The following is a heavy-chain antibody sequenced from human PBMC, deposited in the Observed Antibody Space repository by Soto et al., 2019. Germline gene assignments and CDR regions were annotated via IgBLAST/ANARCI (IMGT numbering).Heavy chain of an antibody. J-gene: IGHJ3*01. D-gene: IGHD3-22*01. CDR3: ARDQLYYNDISGRPLNAFY. V-gene: IGHV3-48*01. Sequence: LRLSCASSGFTFRNYGMNWVRQAPGKGLEWVSYIGIGSSTKYYADSVKGRFTISRDNAKNSLYLQMNSLRAEDTAVYYCARDQLYYNDISGRPLNAFY. CDR1: GFTFRNYG. CDR2: IGIGSSTK.